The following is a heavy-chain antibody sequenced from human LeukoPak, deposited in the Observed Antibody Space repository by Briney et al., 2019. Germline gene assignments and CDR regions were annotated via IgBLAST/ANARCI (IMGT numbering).Heavy chain of an antibody. J-gene: IGHJ4*02. Sequence: SETLSLTCAVYGGSFSGYYWSWIRQPPGEGLEWIGEINHSGSTNYNPSLKSRVTISVDTSKNQFSLKLSSVTAADTAVYYCARWVLYYFDYWGQGTLVTVSS. CDR3: ARWVLYYFDY. D-gene: IGHD2-8*02. CDR2: INHSGST. CDR1: GGSFSGYY. V-gene: IGHV4-34*01.